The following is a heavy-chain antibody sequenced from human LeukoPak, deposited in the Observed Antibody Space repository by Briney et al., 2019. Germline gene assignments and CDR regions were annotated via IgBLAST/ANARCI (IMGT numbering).Heavy chain of an antibody. J-gene: IGHJ5*02. CDR3: ARDRYSSGWAYNWFDP. CDR2: ISYDGTYK. D-gene: IGHD6-19*01. V-gene: IGHV3-30-3*01. CDR1: GFAFSSYA. Sequence: GGSLRLSCAASGFAFSSYAIHWVRQAQGKGLEWVAVISYDGTYKYYADSVRGRFNISRDNSKNTLFLQMNSLRAEDTAVYYCARDRYSSGWAYNWFDPWGQGTLVTVSS.